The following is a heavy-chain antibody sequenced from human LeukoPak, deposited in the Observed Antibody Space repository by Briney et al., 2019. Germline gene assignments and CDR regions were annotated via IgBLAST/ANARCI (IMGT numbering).Heavy chain of an antibody. J-gene: IGHJ5*02. CDR2: INVYNGNT. Sequence: ASVKVSCKASGYTFTTSGINWVRQAPGQGLEWMGCINVYNGNTNYAQKFQGRITITRDTSTSTAYMELRSLRSDDTAVYYCAKDCCPADSSGFHWSDPWGQGTLVTVSS. D-gene: IGHD3-22*01. V-gene: IGHV1-18*01. CDR3: AKDCCPADSSGFHWSDP. CDR1: GYTFTTSG.